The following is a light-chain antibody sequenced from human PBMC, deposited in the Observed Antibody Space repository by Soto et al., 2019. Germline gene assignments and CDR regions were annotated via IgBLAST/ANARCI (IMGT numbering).Light chain of an antibody. V-gene: IGLV2-14*01. CDR2: DVS. CDR3: SSYTSSSTNVV. J-gene: IGLJ2*01. CDR1: SSDVGGYNY. Sequence: QSVLTQPASVSGSPGQSITISCTGTSSDVGGYNYVSWYQQHPGKAPKLMIYDVSNRPSGVSNRFSGSKSGNTASLTISGLQAEDEADYYCSSYTSSSTNVVFGAGTKLTVL.